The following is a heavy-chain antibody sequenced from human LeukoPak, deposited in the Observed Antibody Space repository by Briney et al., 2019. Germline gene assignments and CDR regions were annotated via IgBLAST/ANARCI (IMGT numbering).Heavy chain of an antibody. CDR2: IYPGDSAT. CDR3: ARQLNCSSTSCYDWFDP. Sequence: GESLKISCKGSGYSFTNYWIGWVRQMPGKGLEWMGIIYPGDSATRYSPSFQGQVTISADKSISTAYLQWSSLKASDTAMYYCARQLNCSSTSCYDWFDPWGQGTLVTVSS. D-gene: IGHD2-2*01. J-gene: IGHJ5*02. CDR1: GYSFTNYW. V-gene: IGHV5-51*01.